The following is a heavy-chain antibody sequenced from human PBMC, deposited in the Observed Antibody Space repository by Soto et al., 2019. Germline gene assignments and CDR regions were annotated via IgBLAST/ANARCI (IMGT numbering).Heavy chain of an antibody. D-gene: IGHD3-10*01. CDR1: GGSISSYY. Sequence: SETMSLTCTVSGGSISSYYLSWIRQPPGKGLGWIGYIYYSGSTNYNPSLKSRVTISVDTSKNQFSLKLSSVPAADTAVYYCSGGSGTYSPLYYYYGMDVWGQGTTVTASS. CDR3: SGGSGTYSPLYYYYGMDV. J-gene: IGHJ6*02. CDR2: IYYSGST. V-gene: IGHV4-59*08.